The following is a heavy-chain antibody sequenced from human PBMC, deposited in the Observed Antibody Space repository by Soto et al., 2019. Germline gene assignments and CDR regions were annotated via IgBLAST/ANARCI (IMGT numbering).Heavy chain of an antibody. D-gene: IGHD3-16*01. J-gene: IGHJ5*02. CDR2: MNPGSGDT. V-gene: IGHV1-8*01. CDR3: ARMATFGSLNWFDP. CDR1: GYIFTNND. Sequence: GASVKVSCKASGYIFTNNDVSWVRQAPGQGLEWMGWMNPGSGDTGYAQKFQGRVTMTRDISIATAYMELSSLRSDDTAIYYCARMATFGSLNWFDPWGQGTLVT.